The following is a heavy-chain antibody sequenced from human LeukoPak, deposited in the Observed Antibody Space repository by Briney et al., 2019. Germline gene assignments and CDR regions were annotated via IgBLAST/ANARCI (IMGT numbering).Heavy chain of an antibody. Sequence: ASVKVSCKASGYTFTSYAMHWVRQAPGQSLEWMGWINTGNSNTKYSQEFQGRVTITRDTSASTAYMELSSLRSEDMAVYYCARGIRGGKPYCSDDSCYSDDHPLFDYWGQGTLVTVSS. V-gene: IGHV1-3*03. CDR1: GYTFTSYA. CDR2: INTGNSNT. CDR3: ARGIRGGKPYCSDDSCYSDDHPLFDY. J-gene: IGHJ4*02. D-gene: IGHD2-15*01.